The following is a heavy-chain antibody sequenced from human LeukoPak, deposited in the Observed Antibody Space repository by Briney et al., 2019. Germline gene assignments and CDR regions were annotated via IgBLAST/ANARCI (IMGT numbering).Heavy chain of an antibody. D-gene: IGHD1-26*01. CDR1: GGTFSSYA. CDR3: AGTMESGSFSTFDY. V-gene: IGHV1-18*01. Sequence: GASVKVSCKASGGTFSSYAISWVRQAPGQGLEWMGWISAYNGNTNYAQKLQGRVTMTTDTSTSTAYMELRSLRSDDTAVYYCAGTMESGSFSTFDYWGQGTLVTVSS. CDR2: ISAYNGNT. J-gene: IGHJ4*02.